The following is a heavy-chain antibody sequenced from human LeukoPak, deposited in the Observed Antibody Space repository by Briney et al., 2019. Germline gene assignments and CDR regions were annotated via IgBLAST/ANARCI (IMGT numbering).Heavy chain of an antibody. D-gene: IGHD2-2*01. V-gene: IGHV1-2*02. CDR2: ITPNNGGT. CDR1: GYPFTGYY. CDR3: ATKAGYCGASSCFALVY. Sequence: ASVMVSCKASGYPFTGYYMHWLRPAPGHGPEWMGWITPNNGGTNYAQKFQDRVTMTRDTSISTAYIELSSLRSDDTAVYYCATKAGYCGASSCFALVYWGQGTLLTVSS. J-gene: IGHJ4*02.